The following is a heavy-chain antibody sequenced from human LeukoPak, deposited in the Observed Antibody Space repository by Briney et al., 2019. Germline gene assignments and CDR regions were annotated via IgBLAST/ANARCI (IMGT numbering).Heavy chain of an antibody. Sequence: SVKVSCKASGGTFSSYAISWVRQAPGQGLEWMGGIIPIFGTANYAQKFQGRVTITADESTSTAYMELSSLRSEDTAVYYCARDWKVLLWFEEFQKDYYGMDVWGQGTTVTVSS. CDR1: GGTFSSYA. J-gene: IGHJ6*02. V-gene: IGHV1-69*13. D-gene: IGHD3-10*01. CDR2: IIPIFGTA. CDR3: ARDWKVLLWFEEFQKDYYGMDV.